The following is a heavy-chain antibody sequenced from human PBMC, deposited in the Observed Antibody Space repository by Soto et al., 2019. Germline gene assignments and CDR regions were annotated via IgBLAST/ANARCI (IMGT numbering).Heavy chain of an antibody. CDR2: INHSGST. Sequence: QVQLQQWGAGLLKPSETLSLTCAVYGGSFSGYYWSWIRQPPGKGLEWIGEINHSGSTNYNPSLKSRVTLSVDTSKNQFSLKLSSVTAADTAVYYCARARSRFYYFDYWGQGTLVTVSS. CDR3: ARARSRFYYFDY. V-gene: IGHV4-34*01. J-gene: IGHJ4*02. CDR1: GGSFSGYY. D-gene: IGHD1-26*01.